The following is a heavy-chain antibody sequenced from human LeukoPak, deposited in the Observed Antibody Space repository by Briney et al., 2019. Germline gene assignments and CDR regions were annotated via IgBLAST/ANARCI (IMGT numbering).Heavy chain of an antibody. CDR2: LNPNSGGT. V-gene: IGHV1-2*02. Sequence: GASVKVSCKASGYTFTGYYMHWVRQAPGQGLEWMGWLNPNSGGTNYPQKFQGRVTMTRDTSISTAYMELSRLTSDDTALYFCARGRGATYRPRLDYWGQGTLVTVSS. J-gene: IGHJ4*02. D-gene: IGHD4/OR15-4a*01. CDR1: GYTFTGYY. CDR3: ARGRGATYRPRLDY.